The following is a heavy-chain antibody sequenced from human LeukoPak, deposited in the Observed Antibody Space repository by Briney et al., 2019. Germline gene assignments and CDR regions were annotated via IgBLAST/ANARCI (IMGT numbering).Heavy chain of an antibody. CDR3: ARENESGGYYPPDAFDI. CDR1: GYTFTSYD. Sequence: GASVKVSCKASGYTFTSYDINWVRQATGQGLEWMGWMNPNSGNTGYAQKFQGRVTITRNTSISTAYMELSSLRSEDTAVYYCARENESGGYYPPDAFDIWGQGTMVTVSS. V-gene: IGHV1-8*03. CDR2: MNPNSGNT. D-gene: IGHD3-3*01. J-gene: IGHJ3*02.